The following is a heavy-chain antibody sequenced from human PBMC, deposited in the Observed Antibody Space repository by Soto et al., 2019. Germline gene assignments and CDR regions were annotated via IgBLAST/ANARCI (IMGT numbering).Heavy chain of an antibody. V-gene: IGHV3-48*03. J-gene: IGHJ6*02. Sequence: GGSLRLSCAASGFTFSSFEMNWVRQAPGKGLEWVSYISGSGSTIYYADSVKGRFTTSRDNAKNSLYLQMNTLSAEDTALYYCARDSRNSYGLDVWGQGTTVTVSS. CDR2: ISGSGSTI. CDR1: GFTFSSFE. CDR3: ARDSRNSYGLDV.